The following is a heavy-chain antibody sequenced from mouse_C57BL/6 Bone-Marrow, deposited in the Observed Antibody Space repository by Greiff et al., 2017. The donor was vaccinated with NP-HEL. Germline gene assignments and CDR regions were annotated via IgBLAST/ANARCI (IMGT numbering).Heavy chain of an antibody. J-gene: IGHJ4*01. V-gene: IGHV5-9-1*02. Sequence: DVQLVESGEGLVKPGGSLKLSCAASGFTFSSYAMSWVRQTPEKRLEWVAYISSGGDYSYYADTVKGLFTISRDNARNTLYLQMSSLKSEDTAMYYCTREGDWGSMDYWGQGTSVTVSS. CDR1: GFTFSSYA. CDR3: TREGDWGSMDY. CDR2: ISSGGDYS.